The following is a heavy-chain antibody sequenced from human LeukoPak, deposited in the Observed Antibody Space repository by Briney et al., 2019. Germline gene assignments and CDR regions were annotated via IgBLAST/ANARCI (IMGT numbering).Heavy chain of an antibody. D-gene: IGHD3-9*01. CDR1: GGSISSSSYY. J-gene: IGHJ4*02. V-gene: IGHV4-39*01. CDR2: IYYSGST. Sequence: PSETLSLTCTVSGGSISSSSYYWGWVRQPPGKGLEWIGSIYYSGSTYYNPSLKSRVTISVDTSKTQFSLKLSSVTAADTAVYYCARHSLPFGPPTGQYYFDYWGQGTLVTVSS. CDR3: ARHSLPFGPPTGQYYFDY.